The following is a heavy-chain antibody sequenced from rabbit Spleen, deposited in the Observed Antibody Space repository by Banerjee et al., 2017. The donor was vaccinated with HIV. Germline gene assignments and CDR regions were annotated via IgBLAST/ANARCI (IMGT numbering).Heavy chain of an antibody. CDR2: IAGSSSGFT. Sequence: QSLEESGGGLVKPGGTLTLTCKASGFSFSSSDYICWVRQAPGKGLEWISCIAGSSSGFTYSATWATGRFTISKTSSTTVTLQMTSLTVADTATYFCARDTGTSFSSYGMDLWGPGTLVTVS. J-gene: IGHJ6*01. V-gene: IGHV1S40*01. D-gene: IGHD7-1*01. CDR3: ARDTGTSFSSYGMDL. CDR1: GFSFSSSDY.